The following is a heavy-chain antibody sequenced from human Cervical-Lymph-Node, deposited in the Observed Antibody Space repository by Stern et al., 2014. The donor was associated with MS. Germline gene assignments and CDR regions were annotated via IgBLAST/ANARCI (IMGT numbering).Heavy chain of an antibody. V-gene: IGHV4-39*01. CDR3: ARQRGQWSPQLDF. J-gene: IGHJ4*02. D-gene: IGHD2-15*01. CDR1: GGSIRGSDYY. Sequence: QVQLQESGPGLVKPSETLSLTCTVSGGSIRGSDYYWGWIRQSPGKGLEWIGSIFYSGNTYYNPSLKSRVTISVDTSKNPFFLELTSVTAADTAVYYCARQRGQWSPQLDFWGQGSLVAVSS. CDR2: IFYSGNT.